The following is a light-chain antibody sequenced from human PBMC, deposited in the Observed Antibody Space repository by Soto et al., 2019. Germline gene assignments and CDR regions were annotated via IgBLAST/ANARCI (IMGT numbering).Light chain of an antibody. CDR2: EVS. Sequence: QSALTQPPSASGSPGQSVTISCAGTSSDVGGYKYVSWYQQYPGKVTKLMIYEVSERPSWVPDRFSGSKSGNTAFLTVSGLQAEDEADYYCLSYADNAYVFGPGTKLTVL. CDR3: LSYADNAYV. J-gene: IGLJ1*01. V-gene: IGLV2-8*01. CDR1: SSDVGGYKY.